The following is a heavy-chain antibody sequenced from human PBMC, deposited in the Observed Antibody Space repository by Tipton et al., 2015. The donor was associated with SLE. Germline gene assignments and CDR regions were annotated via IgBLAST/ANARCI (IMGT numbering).Heavy chain of an antibody. CDR3: ARSTIFGVVTNWFDP. J-gene: IGHJ5*02. CDR2: IYYSGST. D-gene: IGHD3-3*01. V-gene: IGHV4-39*07. CDR1: GGSISSSSYY. Sequence: TLSLTCAVSGGSISSSSYYWGWIRQPPGKGLEWIGSIYYSGSTYYNPSLKSRVTISVDTSKNQFSLKLSSVTAADTAVYYCARSTIFGVVTNWFDPWGQGTLVTVSS.